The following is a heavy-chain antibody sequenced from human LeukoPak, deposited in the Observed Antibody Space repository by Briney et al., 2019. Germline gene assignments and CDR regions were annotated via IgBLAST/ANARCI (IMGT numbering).Heavy chain of an antibody. CDR2: IYPGDSDT. V-gene: IGHV5-51*01. J-gene: IGHJ4*02. D-gene: IGHD4-11*01. Sequence: GESLKISCKGSGYSFTNYWIAWVRQMPGKGLEWMGIIYPGDSDTRYSPSFQGQVTISADKSISTAYLQWGSLKASDTAMYYCARQVYRYFDYWGQGTLVTVSS. CDR1: GYSFTNYW. CDR3: ARQVYRYFDY.